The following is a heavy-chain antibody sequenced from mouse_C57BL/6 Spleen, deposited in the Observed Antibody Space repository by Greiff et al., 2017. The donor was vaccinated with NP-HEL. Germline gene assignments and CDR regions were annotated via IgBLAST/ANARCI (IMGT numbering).Heavy chain of an antibody. CDR2: IRLKSDNYAT. V-gene: IGHV6-3*01. CDR1: GFTFSNYW. CDR3: TIYDYDAWFAY. Sequence: EVHLVESGGGLVQPGGSMKLSCVASGFTFSNYWMNWVRQSPEKGLEWVAQIRLKSDNYATHYAESVKGRFTISRDDSKSSVYLQMNNLRAEDTGIYYCTIYDYDAWFAYWGQGTLVTVSA. J-gene: IGHJ3*01. D-gene: IGHD2-4*01.